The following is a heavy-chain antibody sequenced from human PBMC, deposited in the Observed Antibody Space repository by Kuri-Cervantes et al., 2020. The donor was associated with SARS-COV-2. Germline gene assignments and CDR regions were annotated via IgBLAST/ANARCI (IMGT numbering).Heavy chain of an antibody. J-gene: IGHJ5*02. Sequence: SVKVSCKASGYTFTSYGISWVRQAPGQGLERMGWIIPIFGTANYAQKFQGRVTITADESTSTAYMELSSLRSEDTAVYYCARDPTYYDFWSGYSRGNWFDPWGQGTLVTVSS. CDR2: IIPIFGTA. D-gene: IGHD3-3*01. V-gene: IGHV1-69*13. CDR3: ARDPTYYDFWSGYSRGNWFDP. CDR1: GYTFTSYG.